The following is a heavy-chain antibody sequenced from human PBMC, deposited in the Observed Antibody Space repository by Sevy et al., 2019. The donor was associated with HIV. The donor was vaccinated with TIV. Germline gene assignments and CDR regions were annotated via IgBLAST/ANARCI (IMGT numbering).Heavy chain of an antibody. D-gene: IGHD3-22*01. V-gene: IGHV4-31*03. CDR1: GGSISSGGYY. Sequence: SETLSLTCTVSGGSISSGGYYWSWIRQHPGKGLEWIGYIYYSGSTYYNPSLKSRVTISVDTSKNQFSLKLSSVTAAETAVYYCARYYYDSSGYYYFDYWGQGTLVTVSS. J-gene: IGHJ4*02. CDR2: IYYSGST. CDR3: ARYYYDSSGYYYFDY.